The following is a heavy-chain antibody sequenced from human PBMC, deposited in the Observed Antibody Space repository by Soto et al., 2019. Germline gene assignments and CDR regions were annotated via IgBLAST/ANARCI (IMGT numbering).Heavy chain of an antibody. CDR2: VYYTGST. D-gene: IGHD3-16*01. J-gene: IGHJ6*03. V-gene: IGHV4-59*08. Sequence: SETLSLTCTVSGGSISNFYWSWIRQPPGKGLEWIGYVYYTGSTSYNPSLKRRVTFSADSSRGQFSLRLNSVTAADTAVYYCARTVLGPDLXADSFVDYYYYMDVWGQGTTVTVSS. CDR1: GGSISNFY. CDR3: ARTVLGPDLXADSFVDYYYYMDV.